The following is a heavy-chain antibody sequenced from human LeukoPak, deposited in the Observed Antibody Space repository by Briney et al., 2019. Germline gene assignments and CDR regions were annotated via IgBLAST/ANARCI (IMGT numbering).Heavy chain of an antibody. Sequence: SETLSLTCTVSGGSISSYYWSWIRQPPGKGLEWIGCIYYSGSTNYNPSLKSRVTISVDTSKNQFSLKLSSVTAADTAVYYCARAGSVVAAIRPFDYWGQGTLVTVPS. V-gene: IGHV4-59*01. J-gene: IGHJ4*02. D-gene: IGHD5-12*01. CDR3: ARAGSVVAAIRPFDY. CDR2: IYYSGST. CDR1: GGSISSYY.